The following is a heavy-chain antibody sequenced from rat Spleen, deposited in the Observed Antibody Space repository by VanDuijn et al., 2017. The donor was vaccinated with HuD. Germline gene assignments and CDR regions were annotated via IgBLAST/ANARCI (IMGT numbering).Heavy chain of an antibody. D-gene: IGHD1-12*01. V-gene: IGHV5-36*01. Sequence: EVKLVESGGGLVQPGRSLKLSCAASGFTFDDYGMAWVRQAPKNGLEWVASINWGGSSTYYPDNVKGRFTISRDNAKNALYLQMNNLRSEDTAIYYCTRYYEGYGMDVWGQGASVTVSS. CDR3: TRYYEGYGMDV. CDR2: INWGGSST. CDR1: GFTFDDYG. J-gene: IGHJ4*01.